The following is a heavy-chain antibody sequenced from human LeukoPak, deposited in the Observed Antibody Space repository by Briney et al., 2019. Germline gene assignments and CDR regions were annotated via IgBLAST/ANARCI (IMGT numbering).Heavy chain of an antibody. CDR1: GYTFTSYG. V-gene: IGHV1-18*01. J-gene: IGHJ4*02. Sequence: GASVTVSFTASGYTFTSYGISWVRQAPGQGLEWMGWISAYNGNTNYAQKLQGRVTMTTDTSTSTAYMELRSLRSDDTAVYYCARDASGYFDYWGQGTLVTVSS. CDR2: ISAYNGNT. D-gene: IGHD3-10*01. CDR3: ARDASGYFDY.